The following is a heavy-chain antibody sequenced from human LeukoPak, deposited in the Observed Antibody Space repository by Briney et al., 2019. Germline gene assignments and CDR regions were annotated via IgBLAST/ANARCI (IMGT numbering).Heavy chain of an antibody. J-gene: IGHJ4*02. V-gene: IGHV3-30*02. Sequence: GGALRVSCVAAGVTFSDYGMHWVRQAPGKGVGWVAFIRYEGTKKYYADSVKGRFTISRDDSKNTVYLQMYSLRPEDTAVYYCAKASGRSAYGLDYWGQGTLVTVFS. CDR1: GVTFSDYG. CDR2: IRYEGTKK. D-gene: IGHD3-16*01. CDR3: AKASGRSAYGLDY.